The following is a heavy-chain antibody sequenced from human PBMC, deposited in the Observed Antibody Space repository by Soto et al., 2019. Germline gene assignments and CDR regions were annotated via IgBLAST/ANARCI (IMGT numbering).Heavy chain of an antibody. CDR3: AKDRLGGNFDY. V-gene: IGHV3-23*01. CDR2: ISGTGGST. CDR1: GFTFNNYA. J-gene: IGHJ4*02. Sequence: QSGGSLRLSCAASGFTFNNYAMNWVRQAPGKGLEWVATISGTGGSTYYADFVKGRFTISRDNSKNTLYLQMNSLRVEDTAVYYCAKDRLGGNFDYWGQGTQVTVSS.